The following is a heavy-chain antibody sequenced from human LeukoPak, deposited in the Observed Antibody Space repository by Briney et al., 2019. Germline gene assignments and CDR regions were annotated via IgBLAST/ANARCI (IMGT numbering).Heavy chain of an antibody. D-gene: IGHD3-22*01. CDR1: GFTLISYV. Sequence: GGSLRLSCADPGFTLISYVMCWVRPAPGKGLEWVSPIIGSGGSTYYADSVKGRFTISRDNSKNTLYLQMNSLRAEDTAVYYCAKARSGYSYYYYYGMDVWGQGTTVTVSS. V-gene: IGHV3-23*01. CDR3: AKARSGYSYYYYYGMDV. CDR2: IIGSGGST. J-gene: IGHJ6*02.